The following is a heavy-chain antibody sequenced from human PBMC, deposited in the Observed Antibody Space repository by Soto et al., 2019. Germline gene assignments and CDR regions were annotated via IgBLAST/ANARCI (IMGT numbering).Heavy chain of an antibody. J-gene: IGHJ6*02. Sequence: ASVKVSCKASGYTFTGYYMHWVRQALGQGLEWMGWINPNSGGTNYAQKFQGWVTMTRDTSISTAYMELSRLRSDDTAVYYCARGPERGYSYAMGPYYYYYGMDVWGQGTTVTVSS. CDR2: INPNSGGT. CDR3: ARGPERGYSYAMGPYYYYYGMDV. CDR1: GYTFTGYY. V-gene: IGHV1-2*04. D-gene: IGHD5-18*01.